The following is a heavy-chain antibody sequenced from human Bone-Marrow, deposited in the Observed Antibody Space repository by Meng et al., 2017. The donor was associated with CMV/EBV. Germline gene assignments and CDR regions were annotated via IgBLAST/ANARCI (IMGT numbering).Heavy chain of an antibody. V-gene: IGHV5-51*01. CDR2: MYPGDSDI. CDR1: GYTFTSYW. D-gene: IGHD5-18*01. Sequence: GGSLRLSCKGSGYTFTSYWIGWVRQMPGKGLEWMGIMYPGDSDIRYSPSFQGQVTISADKSTSTAYLQWSSLKASDTAMYYCASTTDYTYGYGMDVWGQGTTVTVSS. J-gene: IGHJ6*02. CDR3: ASTTDYTYGYGMDV.